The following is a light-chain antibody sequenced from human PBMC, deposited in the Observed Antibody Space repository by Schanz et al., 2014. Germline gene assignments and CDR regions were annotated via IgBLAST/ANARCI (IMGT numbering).Light chain of an antibody. CDR1: QSVSSSY. V-gene: IGKV3-20*01. Sequence: EIVLTQSPGTLSLSPGERATLSCRASQSVSSSYLAWYQQTPGQAPRLLIYGTSIRATGIPDRFSGSGSGTDFTLTISSLQSEDFAVYYCQQYYDWPLTFGQGTKVEIK. CDR3: QQYYDWPLT. J-gene: IGKJ1*01. CDR2: GTS.